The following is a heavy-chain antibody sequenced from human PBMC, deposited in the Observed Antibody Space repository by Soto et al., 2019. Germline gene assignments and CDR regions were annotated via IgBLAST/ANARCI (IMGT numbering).Heavy chain of an antibody. Sequence: GGSLRLSCAASGFTFSSYWMHWVRQAPGKGLVWVSRINSDGSSTSYADSVKGRFTISRDNAKNTLYLQMNSLRAEDTAVYYCARRMEAYYDILGLYYYYMDVWGKGTTVTVSS. CDR1: GFTFSSYW. D-gene: IGHD3-9*01. CDR3: ARRMEAYYDILGLYYYYMDV. V-gene: IGHV3-74*01. J-gene: IGHJ6*03. CDR2: INSDGSST.